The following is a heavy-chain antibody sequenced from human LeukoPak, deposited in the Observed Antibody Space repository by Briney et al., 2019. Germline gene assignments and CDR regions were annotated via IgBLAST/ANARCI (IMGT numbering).Heavy chain of an antibody. J-gene: IGHJ3*02. CDR3: ATPSITMVRDAFDI. D-gene: IGHD3-10*01. CDR2: IYYSGST. Sequence: RTSETLSLTCTVSGGSISSSIYYWGWIRQPPGKGLEWIGSIYYSGSTYYNPSLKSRVTISVDTSKNQFSLKLSSVTAADTAVYYCATPSITMVRDAFDIWGQGTMVTVSS. V-gene: IGHV4-39*01. CDR1: GGSISSSIYY.